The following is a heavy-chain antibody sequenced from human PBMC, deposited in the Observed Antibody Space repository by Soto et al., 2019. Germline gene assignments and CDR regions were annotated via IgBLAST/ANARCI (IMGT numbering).Heavy chain of an antibody. V-gene: IGHV1-8*01. CDR2: MNPNSGNT. CDR3: ATSSSWLRVNFDY. D-gene: IGHD6-13*01. Sequence: QVQLVQSGAEVKKPGASVKVSCKASGYTFTCYDINWVRQATGQGLGWMGWMNPNSGNTGYAQKFQGRVTMTRNTSISTAYMELSSLRSEDTAVYYCATSSSWLRVNFDYWGQGTLVTVSS. J-gene: IGHJ4*02. CDR1: GYTFTCYD.